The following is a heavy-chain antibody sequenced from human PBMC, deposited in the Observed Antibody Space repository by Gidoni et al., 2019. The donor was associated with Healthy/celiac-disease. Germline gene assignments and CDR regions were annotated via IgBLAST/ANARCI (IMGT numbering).Heavy chain of an antibody. CDR2: IYYSGST. CDR3: ARARSNGYNRGGWFDP. J-gene: IGHJ5*02. Sequence: QVQLQESGPGLVKPSETLSLTCTVSGGSISSYYWSWIRQPPGKGLEWIGYIYYSGSTNYNPSLKSRVTISVDTSKNQFALKLSSVTAADTAVYYCARARSNGYNRGGWFDPWGQGTLVTVSS. V-gene: IGHV4-59*01. CDR1: GGSISSYY. D-gene: IGHD5-12*01.